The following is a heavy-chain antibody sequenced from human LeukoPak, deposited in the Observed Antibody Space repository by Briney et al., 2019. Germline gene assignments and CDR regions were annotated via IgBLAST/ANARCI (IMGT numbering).Heavy chain of an antibody. V-gene: IGHV1-69*04. CDR1: GGTFSSYA. Sequence: GVSVKVSCKASGGTFSSYAISWVRQAPGQGLEWMGRIIPILGIANYAQKFQGRVTITADKSTSTAYMELSSLRSEDTAVYYCARDRSSGSYYPNWFDPWGQGTLVTVS. CDR2: IIPILGIA. CDR3: ARDRSSGSYYPNWFDP. D-gene: IGHD3-10*01. J-gene: IGHJ5*02.